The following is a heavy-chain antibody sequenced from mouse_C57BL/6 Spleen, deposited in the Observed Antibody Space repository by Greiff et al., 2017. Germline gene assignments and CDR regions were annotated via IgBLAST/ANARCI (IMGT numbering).Heavy chain of an antibody. V-gene: IGHV1-55*01. CDR1: GYTFTSYW. Sequence: VQLQQSGAELVKPGASVKMSCKASGYTFTSYWITWVKQRPGQGLEWIGDIYPGSGSTNYNEKFKSKATLTVDTSSSTAYMQLSSLTSEDSAVYCCARCSSDYVWGQGTTLTVAA. J-gene: IGHJ2*01. CDR2: IYPGSGST. D-gene: IGHD3-2*02. CDR3: ARCSSDYV.